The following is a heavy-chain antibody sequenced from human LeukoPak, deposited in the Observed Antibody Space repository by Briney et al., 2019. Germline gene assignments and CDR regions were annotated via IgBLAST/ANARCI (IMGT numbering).Heavy chain of an antibody. Sequence: PGGSLRLSCVVSGFTFEDFGMSWVRQVPGKGLEWVSGINWSGDSVHYTDSVKGRFTMSRDNAKNSVFLEMNSLRGEDTALYHCARLKSSSWYGAPLDYWGQGTLVTVSS. D-gene: IGHD6-13*01. CDR1: GFTFEDFG. CDR3: ARLKSSSWYGAPLDY. CDR2: INWSGDSV. V-gene: IGHV3-20*01. J-gene: IGHJ4*02.